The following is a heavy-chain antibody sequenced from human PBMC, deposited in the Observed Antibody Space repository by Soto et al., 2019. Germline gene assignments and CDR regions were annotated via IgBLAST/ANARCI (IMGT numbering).Heavy chain of an antibody. Sequence: PGGSLRLSCAASGFTFSSYWMSWVRQAPGKGLEWVANIKQDGSEKYYVDSVKGRFTISRDNAKNSLYLQMNSLRAEDTAVYYCARGPLDCDFYLYSGMDVWGQGTTVTVSS. V-gene: IGHV3-7*03. CDR1: GFTFSSYW. D-gene: IGHD3-3*01. J-gene: IGHJ6*02. CDR3: ARGPLDCDFYLYSGMDV. CDR2: IKQDGSEK.